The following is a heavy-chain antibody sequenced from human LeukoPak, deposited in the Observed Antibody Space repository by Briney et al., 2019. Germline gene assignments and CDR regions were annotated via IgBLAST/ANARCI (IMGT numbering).Heavy chain of an antibody. CDR3: ARARSYYGDYTHLDY. CDR1: GDSFSSYY. V-gene: IGHV4-59*01. CDR2: ISYSGST. Sequence: SETLSLTCTVSGDSFSSYYWSWIRQPPGKGLEWIGYISYSGSTSYNPSLKRRVTISVDTSKKQFSLNLSSVTAADTAVYYCARARSYYGDYTHLDYWGQGTLVTVSS. D-gene: IGHD4-17*01. J-gene: IGHJ4*02.